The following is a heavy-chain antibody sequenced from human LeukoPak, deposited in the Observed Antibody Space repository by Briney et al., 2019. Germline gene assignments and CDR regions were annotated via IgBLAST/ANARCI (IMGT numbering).Heavy chain of an antibody. CDR2: IITICGSA. J-gene: IGHJ4*02. D-gene: IGHD3-22*01. V-gene: IGHV1-69*05. CDR3: ARDLGGFGSSGYYGDY. Sequence: SVKVSCKAPGGTFISYAISWVRQAPGQGREWMGGIITICGSAIYAQRFQGRVTITTDESTSTAYMELSSLRSEDTSVYYCARDLGGFGSSGYYGDYWGQGTLVTVSS. CDR1: GGTFISYA.